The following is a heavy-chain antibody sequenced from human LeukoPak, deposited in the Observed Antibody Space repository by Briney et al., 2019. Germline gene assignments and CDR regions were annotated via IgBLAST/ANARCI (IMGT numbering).Heavy chain of an antibody. Sequence: GGSLRLSCAASGFTFSSYAMHWVRQAPGKGLEWVAVLSYDGSGRYFADSVQGRFTISRDNSKNTLYLQMNSLRPEDTAVYYCAKKRSDGMDVWGQGTTVTVSS. CDR2: LSYDGSGR. V-gene: IGHV3-30*18. CDR3: AKKRSDGMDV. J-gene: IGHJ6*02. CDR1: GFTFSSYA. D-gene: IGHD1-26*01.